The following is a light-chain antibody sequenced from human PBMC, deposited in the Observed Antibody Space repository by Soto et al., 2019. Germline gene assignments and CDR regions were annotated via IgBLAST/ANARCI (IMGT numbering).Light chain of an antibody. CDR1: QSITNR. J-gene: IGKJ2*01. V-gene: IGKV1-5*01. CDR3: QNCFTVPYT. Sequence: DIQMTQSPSTLSASVGDRVTITCRASQSITNRLAWYQQKPGKAPKVLIYDASNLAAGVPSGFSGSGSGTHFTFTITSLQPEDIGTYYCQNCFTVPYTFGQGTKVDI. CDR2: DAS.